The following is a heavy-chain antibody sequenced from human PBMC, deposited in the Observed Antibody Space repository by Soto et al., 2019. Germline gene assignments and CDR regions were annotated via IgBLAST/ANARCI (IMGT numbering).Heavy chain of an antibody. CDR3: ARDVYYDILTGYPRHAFDI. J-gene: IGHJ3*02. V-gene: IGHV1-3*01. D-gene: IGHD3-9*01. Sequence: QVQLVQSGAEVKKPGASVKVSCKACGYTFTSYAMHWVRQAPGQRLEWMGWINAGNGNTKYSQKFQGRVTITRDTSASTAYMELSSLRSEDTAVYYCARDVYYDILTGYPRHAFDIWGQGTMVTVSS. CDR1: GYTFTSYA. CDR2: INAGNGNT.